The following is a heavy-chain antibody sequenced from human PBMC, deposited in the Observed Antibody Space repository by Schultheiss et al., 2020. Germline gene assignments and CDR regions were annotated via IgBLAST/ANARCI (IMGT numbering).Heavy chain of an antibody. CDR2: IGTAGDT. J-gene: IGHJ6*03. V-gene: IGHV3-13*01. CDR1: GFTFSSYD. CDR3: ARRQVLWFGELRSHPYYHMDV. Sequence: GGSLRLSCAASGFTFSSYDMHWVRQATGKGLEWVSAIGTAGDTYYPGSVKGRFTISRENAKNSLYLQMNSLIAGDTAVYYCARRQVLWFGELRSHPYYHMDVWGKGTTVTVSS. D-gene: IGHD3-10*01.